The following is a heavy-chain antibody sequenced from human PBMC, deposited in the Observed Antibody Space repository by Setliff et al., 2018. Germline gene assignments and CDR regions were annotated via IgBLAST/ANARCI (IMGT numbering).Heavy chain of an antibody. V-gene: IGHV3-74*01. Sequence: PGGSLRLSCAASEFTLSTYWIHWVRQAPRKGLVWVSRINSDGSTTTYADSVKGRFTISRDNGKNTVYLQMNSLRAEDTAMYYCAKAPPSDYYYYYYMDVWGKGTTVTVSS. CDR1: EFTLSTYW. CDR2: INSDGSTT. CDR3: AKAPPSDYYYYYYMDV. J-gene: IGHJ6*03.